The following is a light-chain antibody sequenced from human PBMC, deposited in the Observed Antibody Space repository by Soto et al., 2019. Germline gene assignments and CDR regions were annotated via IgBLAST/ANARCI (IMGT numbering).Light chain of an antibody. CDR1: QHIWSY. CDR2: DAS. J-gene: IGKJ1*01. Sequence: EIVLTQSPATLSSSPGERATLSCRASQHIWSYLAWYQQKPGQAPRLLMYDASKRATGIPARFSGSGSGTYFTLTISSLEPEDFAVYYCQQRSRWPWTFGQGTKVDIK. V-gene: IGKV3-11*01. CDR3: QQRSRWPWT.